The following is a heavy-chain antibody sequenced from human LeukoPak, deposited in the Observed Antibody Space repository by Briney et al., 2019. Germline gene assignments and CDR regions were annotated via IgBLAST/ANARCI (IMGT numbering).Heavy chain of an antibody. V-gene: IGHV4-39*07. CDR3: ARVPGYSSGWYRYNWFDP. D-gene: IGHD6-19*01. CDR2: IYYSGST. J-gene: IGHJ5*02. CDR1: GGSISSSSYY. Sequence: SETLSLTCTVSGGSISSSSYYWGWIRQPPGKGLEWIGSIYYSGSTYYNPSLKSRVTISVDTSKNQFSLKLSSVTAADTAVYYCARVPGYSSGWYRYNWFDPWGQGTLVTASS.